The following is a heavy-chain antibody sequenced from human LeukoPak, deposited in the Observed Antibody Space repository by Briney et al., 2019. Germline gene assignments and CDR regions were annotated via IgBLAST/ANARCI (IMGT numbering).Heavy chain of an antibody. Sequence: QPGRSLRLSCAASGFTFSSYTMHWVRQAPGKGLEWVSVIYSGGSTHYAESVKGRFTISRDNSKNTVYLQMNSVRAEDTAVYYCARDYESSGSNGAFDIWGQGTMVTVSS. J-gene: IGHJ3*02. CDR3: ARDYESSGSNGAFDI. CDR1: GFTFSSYT. V-gene: IGHV3-53*01. D-gene: IGHD6-19*01. CDR2: IYSGGST.